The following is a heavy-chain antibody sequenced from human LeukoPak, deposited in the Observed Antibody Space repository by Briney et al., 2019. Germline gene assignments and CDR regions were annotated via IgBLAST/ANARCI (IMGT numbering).Heavy chain of an antibody. CDR2: ISAYNGNT. Sequence: ASVKVSCKASGYTFTSYGISWVRQAPGQGLGWMGWISAYNGNTNYAQKLQGRVTMTTDTSTSTASMELRSLSSDDTAVYYCARHITMIQQAFDYWGQGTLVTVSS. CDR1: GYTFTSYG. J-gene: IGHJ4*02. V-gene: IGHV1-18*01. CDR3: ARHITMIQQAFDY. D-gene: IGHD3-22*01.